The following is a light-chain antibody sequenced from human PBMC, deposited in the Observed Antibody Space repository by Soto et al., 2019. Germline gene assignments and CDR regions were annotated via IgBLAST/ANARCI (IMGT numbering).Light chain of an antibody. V-gene: IGLV2-18*02. J-gene: IGLJ1*01. CDR3: SSYTSSDTYL. CDR1: SSDVGSYNR. Sequence: QSVLTQPPSVSGSTGQSVTISCTGTSSDVGSYNRVSWYQQPPGTAPKLMIYEVTNRPSGVPDRFSGSKSGNTASLTISGLQAEDEADYYCSSYTSSDTYLFGTGTKLTVL. CDR2: EVT.